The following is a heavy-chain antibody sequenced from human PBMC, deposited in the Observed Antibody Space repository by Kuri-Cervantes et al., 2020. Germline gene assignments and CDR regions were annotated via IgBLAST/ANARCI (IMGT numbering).Heavy chain of an antibody. CDR2: ISYDGSNK. Sequence: GESLKISCAASGFTFDDYAMYWVRQAPGKGLEWVAGISYDGSNKYYADSVKGRFTISRDNSKNTLYLQMNSLRAEDTAVYYCARGLGYCSGGSCPGNFDYWGQGTLVTVSS. CDR3: ARGLGYCSGGSCPGNFDY. D-gene: IGHD2-15*01. J-gene: IGHJ4*02. V-gene: IGHV3-30*07. CDR1: GFTFDDYA.